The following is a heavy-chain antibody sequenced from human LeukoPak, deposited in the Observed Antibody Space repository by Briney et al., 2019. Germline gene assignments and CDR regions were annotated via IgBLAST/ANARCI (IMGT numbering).Heavy chain of an antibody. D-gene: IGHD2-2*01. V-gene: IGHV3-23*01. Sequence: GGSLRLSCAVSGFTFNNYAMSWVRQAPGKGLEWVSRISGSGAGTYYADSVKGRFTISRDKSKNTLSLQMNSLRAEDTAVYYCAKMSGDCSSTICSSFDYWGQGTLVTVSS. J-gene: IGHJ4*02. CDR1: GFTFNNYA. CDR2: ISGSGAGT. CDR3: AKMSGDCSSTICSSFDY.